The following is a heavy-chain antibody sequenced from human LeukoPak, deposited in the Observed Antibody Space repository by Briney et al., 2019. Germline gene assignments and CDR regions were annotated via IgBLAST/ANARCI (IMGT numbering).Heavy chain of an antibody. Sequence: ASVKVSCKTSGYTFTAYYMHWVRQAPGQGLEWMGWINPNSGDTNYAQKFRGRVTMTGDTSITTVYMELSRLGSDDTAVYYCTRDPYNYKHGALDMWSQGTMVTVSS. CDR3: TRDPYNYKHGALDM. CDR1: GYTFTAYY. V-gene: IGHV1-2*02. J-gene: IGHJ3*02. CDR2: INPNSGDT. D-gene: IGHD5-24*01.